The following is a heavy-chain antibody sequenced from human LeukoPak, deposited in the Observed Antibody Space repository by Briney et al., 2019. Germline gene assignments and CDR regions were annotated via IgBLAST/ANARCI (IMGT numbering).Heavy chain of an antibody. D-gene: IGHD3-10*01. CDR2: VYYSGDT. J-gene: IGHJ4*02. CDR3: ARVVFTTMVRGLMNHY. Sequence: SETLSLTCTVSGGSVSSSDYYWGWIRQPPGKGLEWIGSVYYSGDTYYNPSLKSRVTISVDTSKNQFSLKLRSVTAADTAVYYCARVVFTTMVRGLMNHYWGQGTLVTVSS. CDR1: GGSVSSSDYY. V-gene: IGHV4-39*01.